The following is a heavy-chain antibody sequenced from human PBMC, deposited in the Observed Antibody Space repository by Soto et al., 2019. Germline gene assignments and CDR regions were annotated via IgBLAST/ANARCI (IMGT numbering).Heavy chain of an antibody. CDR2: LDHQGYS. CDR1: GAPITSNY. Sequence: SETLSLTCSVSGAPITSNYWTWIRQPPGKGLEWIGYLDHQGYSNYSPSLRSRVSMSIDTSKNQLSLKVHSVTAADTAVYYCARVPDTGYFDWLDPWGQGTLVTVSS. D-gene: IGHD3-9*01. J-gene: IGHJ5*02. CDR3: ARVPDTGYFDWLDP. V-gene: IGHV4-59*01.